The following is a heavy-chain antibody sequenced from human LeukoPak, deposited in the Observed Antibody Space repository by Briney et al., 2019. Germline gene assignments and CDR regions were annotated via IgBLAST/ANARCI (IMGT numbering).Heavy chain of an antibody. CDR1: GYTFTSYG. Sequence: ASVKVSCKASGYTFTSYGISWVRQATGQGLEWMGWMNPNSGNTGYAQKFQGRVTMTRNTSISTAYMELSSLRSEDTAVYYCARAFLELRGFDYYYYYMDVWGKGTTVTVSS. V-gene: IGHV1-8*02. J-gene: IGHJ6*03. CDR3: ARAFLELRGFDYYYYYMDV. D-gene: IGHD1-7*01. CDR2: MNPNSGNT.